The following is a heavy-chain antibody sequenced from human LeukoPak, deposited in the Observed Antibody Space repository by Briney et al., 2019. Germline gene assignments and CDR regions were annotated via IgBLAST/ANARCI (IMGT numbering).Heavy chain of an antibody. CDR3: AREGHGGGLYYMDV. V-gene: IGHV3-74*01. CDR2: INSDGSSS. CDR1: GFIFSRYW. D-gene: IGHD3-16*01. J-gene: IGHJ6*03. Sequence: PGGSLRLSRAASGFIFSRYWMHWVRQAPGKGLVWVSRINSDGSSSTYADSVKGRFTISRDNARNTLYVQINSLRAEDTAVYYCAREGHGGGLYYMDVWGKGTTVTVSS.